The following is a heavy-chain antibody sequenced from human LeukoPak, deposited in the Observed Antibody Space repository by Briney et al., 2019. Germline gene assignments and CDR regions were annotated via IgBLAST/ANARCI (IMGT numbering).Heavy chain of an antibody. CDR1: GFTFSRYG. Sequence: PGGSLRLSCAASGFTFSRYGMHWVRQAPGKGLEWVAGIWYDGSNKYYVDSVKGRFTISRDNSKNTLYLQMNSLRAEDTAVYYCVAAAGYYFDYWGQGTLVTVSS. J-gene: IGHJ4*02. CDR2: IWYDGSNK. D-gene: IGHD6-25*01. V-gene: IGHV3-33*01. CDR3: VAAAGYYFDY.